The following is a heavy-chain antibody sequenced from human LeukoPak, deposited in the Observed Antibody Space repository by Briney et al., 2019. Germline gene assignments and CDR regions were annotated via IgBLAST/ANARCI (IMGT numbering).Heavy chain of an antibody. Sequence: GASVKVSCKASGYTFTSYGISWVRQAPGQGLEWMGWISAYNGNTNYAQRLQGRVTMTTDTSTSTAYMELRSLRSDDTAVYYCARRGDYSSGWYWFDPWGQGTLVTVSS. J-gene: IGHJ5*02. CDR2: ISAYNGNT. V-gene: IGHV1-18*01. CDR3: ARRGDYSSGWYWFDP. D-gene: IGHD6-19*01. CDR1: GYTFTSYG.